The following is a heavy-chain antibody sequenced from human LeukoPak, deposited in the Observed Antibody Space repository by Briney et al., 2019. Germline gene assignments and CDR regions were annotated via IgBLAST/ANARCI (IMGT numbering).Heavy chain of an antibody. J-gene: IGHJ4*02. CDR1: GGTFSSYA. CDR3: ASVSTLTKLFDY. V-gene: IGHV1-2*02. D-gene: IGHD5/OR15-5a*01. Sequence: ASVKVSCKASGGTFSSYAISWVRQTPGQGLEWMGWINPNSGGTNYAQKFQGRVTMTRDTSISTAYMELSRLRSDDTAVYYCASVSTLTKLFDYWGQGTLVTVSS. CDR2: INPNSGGT.